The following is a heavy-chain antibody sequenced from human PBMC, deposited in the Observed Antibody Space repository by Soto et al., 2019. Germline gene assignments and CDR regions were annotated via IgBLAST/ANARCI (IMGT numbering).Heavy chain of an antibody. V-gene: IGHV4-34*01. J-gene: IGHJ6*02. CDR3: ARGSVVVVAATRLIYYGMDV. Sequence: SETLSLTCAVYGGSFSGYYWSWIRQPPGKGLEWIGEINHSGSTNYNPSLKSRVTISVDTSKNRFSLKLSSVTAADTAVYYCARGSVVVVAATRLIYYGMDVWGQGTTVTVSS. CDR2: INHSGST. CDR1: GGSFSGYY. D-gene: IGHD2-15*01.